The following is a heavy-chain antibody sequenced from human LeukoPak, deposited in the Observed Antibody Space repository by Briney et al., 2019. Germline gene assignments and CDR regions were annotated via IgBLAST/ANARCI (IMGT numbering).Heavy chain of an antibody. J-gene: IGHJ4*02. CDR3: ASSYGSGSYYLVDY. CDR1: GYSISSGYY. CDR2: IYHSGST. V-gene: IGHV4-38-2*02. D-gene: IGHD3-10*01. Sequence: KTSETLSLTCTVSGYSISSGYYWGWIRQPPGKGLEWIGSIYHSGSTYYNPSLKSRVTISVDTSKNQFSLKLSSVTAADTAVYYCASSYGSGSYYLVDYWGQGTLVTVSS.